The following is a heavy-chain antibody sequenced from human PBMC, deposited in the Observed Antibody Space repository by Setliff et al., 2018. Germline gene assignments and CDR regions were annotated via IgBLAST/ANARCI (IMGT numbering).Heavy chain of an antibody. CDR2: ISAYSDDT. J-gene: IGHJ6*03. CDR1: GYTFTSYA. Sequence: GASVKVSCKASGYTFTSYAFNWVRQAPGQGLEWMGWISAYSDDTKSAEKFQGRVTMTMDTSTGTAYMELRSLRSEDTAVYYCTRDASVDFWSGDPYYYYMDVWGKGTTVTVSS. CDR3: TRDASVDFWSGDPYYYYMDV. D-gene: IGHD3-3*01. V-gene: IGHV1-18*01.